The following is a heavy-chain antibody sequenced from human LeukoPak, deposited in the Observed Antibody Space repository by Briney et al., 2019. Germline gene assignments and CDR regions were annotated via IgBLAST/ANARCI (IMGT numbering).Heavy chain of an antibody. D-gene: IGHD6-19*01. J-gene: IGHJ4*02. Sequence: GGSLRLSCAASGFTFTNYAMNWVRQAPGKGLEWVSTIIGSGDSTYYADSVKGRFTISRDNSKNTLYLHMTSLRAEDTAVYYCAKLYSSGWYVADYWGQGTLVTVSA. CDR2: IIGSGDST. V-gene: IGHV3-23*01. CDR1: GFTFTNYA. CDR3: AKLYSSGWYVADY.